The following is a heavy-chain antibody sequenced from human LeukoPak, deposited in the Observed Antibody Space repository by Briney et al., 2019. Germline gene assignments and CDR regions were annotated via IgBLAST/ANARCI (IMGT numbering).Heavy chain of an antibody. CDR1: GGSISSSSYY. CDR2: IYYSGST. CDR3: PRRAGYSSSWYDDY. J-gene: IGHJ4*02. V-gene: IGHV4-39*01. D-gene: IGHD6-13*01. Sequence: SETLSLTCTVSGGSISSSSYYWGWIRQPPGKGLEWIGSIYYSGSTYYNPSLKSRVTISVDTSKNQFSLKLSSVTAADTAVYYCPRRAGYSSSWYDDYWGQGTLVTVSS.